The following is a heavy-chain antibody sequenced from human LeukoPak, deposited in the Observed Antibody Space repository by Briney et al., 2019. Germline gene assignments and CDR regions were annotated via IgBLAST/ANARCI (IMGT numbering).Heavy chain of an antibody. J-gene: IGHJ3*02. Sequence: GGSLRLSCAASGFTVSSNYMSWVRQAPGKGLEWVSVIYSGGSTYYADSVKGRFTISRHNSKNTLYLQMNSLRAEDTAVYYCARAIDYYDSSGYPEQHDAFDIWGQGTMVTVSS. CDR1: GFTVSSNY. V-gene: IGHV3-53*01. CDR2: IYSGGST. D-gene: IGHD3-22*01. CDR3: ARAIDYYDSSGYPEQHDAFDI.